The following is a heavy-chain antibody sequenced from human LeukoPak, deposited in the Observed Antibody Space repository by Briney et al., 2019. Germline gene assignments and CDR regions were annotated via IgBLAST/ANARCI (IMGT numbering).Heavy chain of an antibody. J-gene: IGHJ4*02. Sequence: AASVKVSFKASGYTFTSYGISWVRQAPGQGLEWMGWISAYNGNTNYAQKLQGRVTMTTDTSTSTAYMELRSLRSDDTAVYYRARERAAAEDYWGQGTLVTVSS. CDR1: GYTFTSYG. CDR2: ISAYNGNT. CDR3: ARERAAAEDY. V-gene: IGHV1-18*01. D-gene: IGHD6-13*01.